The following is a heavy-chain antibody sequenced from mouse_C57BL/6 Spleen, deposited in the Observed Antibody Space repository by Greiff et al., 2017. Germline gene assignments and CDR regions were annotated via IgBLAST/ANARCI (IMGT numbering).Heavy chain of an antibody. V-gene: IGHV1-4*01. CDR3: ARKDYGSSPGYFDV. J-gene: IGHJ1*03. Sequence: VQLQQSGAELARPGASVKMSCKASGYTFTSYTMHWVKQRPGQGLEWIGYINPSSGYPKYNQKFKDKATLTADKSSSTAYMQLSSLTSEDSAVYYCARKDYGSSPGYFDVWGTGTTVTVSS. D-gene: IGHD1-1*01. CDR1: GYTFTSYT. CDR2: INPSSGYP.